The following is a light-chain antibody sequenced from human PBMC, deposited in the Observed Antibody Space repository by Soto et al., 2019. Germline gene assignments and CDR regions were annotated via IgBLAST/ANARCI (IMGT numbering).Light chain of an antibody. CDR2: DAS. Sequence: DIQMTQPPSTLSASVGDRFTITCRAIQSISSWLAWYQQKPGKAPKLLIYDASSLESGVPSRFRGSGSGTEFTLTISSLQPDDFETYYCQQYNSYPGTFGQGTKVDIK. V-gene: IGKV1-5*01. J-gene: IGKJ1*01. CDR1: QSISSW. CDR3: QQYNSYPGT.